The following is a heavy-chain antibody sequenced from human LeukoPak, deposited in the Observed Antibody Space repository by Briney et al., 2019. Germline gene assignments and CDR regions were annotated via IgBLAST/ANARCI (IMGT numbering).Heavy chain of an antibody. V-gene: IGHV3-21*04. J-gene: IGHJ5*01. D-gene: IGHD2-2*01. CDR2: ISSSRNYI. CDR1: GFAFRSFN. Sequence: GGSLRLSCSGSGFAFRSFNMNWVPQSPGKGLEWVSSISSSRNYIYYANSVKGRFTISRDNAKNSVYLQMNSLRAEDTAVYYCAKDRHAPGRYCSSTSCFPFDSWGQGTLVTVSS. CDR3: AKDRHAPGRYCSSTSCFPFDS.